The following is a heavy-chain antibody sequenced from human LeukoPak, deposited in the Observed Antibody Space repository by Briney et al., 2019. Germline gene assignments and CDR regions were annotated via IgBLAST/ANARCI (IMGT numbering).Heavy chain of an antibody. J-gene: IGHJ6*03. CDR3: ARGVTGTDPRNMDV. V-gene: IGHV3-7*01. CDR1: GFPFSSHW. CDR2: IKQDGSEK. D-gene: IGHD6-19*01. Sequence: PGGSLRLSCAASGFPFSSHWLSWFRQSPGKGLEWVANIKQDGSEKYYVDSVKGRFTISRDNAKNSLYLQMNSLRAEDTAVYYCARGVTGTDPRNMDVWGKGTTVTVSS.